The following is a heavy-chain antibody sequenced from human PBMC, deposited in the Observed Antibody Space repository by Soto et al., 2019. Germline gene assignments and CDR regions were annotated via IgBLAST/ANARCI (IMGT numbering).Heavy chain of an antibody. Sequence: PGGSLRLSCAASGFTFSSYSMNWVRQAPGKGLEWVSSISSSSSYIYYADSVKGRFTISRDNAKNSLYLQMNSLRAEDTAVYYCARGGLIAVAGRKVDYWGQGTLVTVSS. J-gene: IGHJ4*02. V-gene: IGHV3-21*01. D-gene: IGHD6-19*01. CDR1: GFTFSSYS. CDR3: ARGGLIAVAGRKVDY. CDR2: ISSSSSYI.